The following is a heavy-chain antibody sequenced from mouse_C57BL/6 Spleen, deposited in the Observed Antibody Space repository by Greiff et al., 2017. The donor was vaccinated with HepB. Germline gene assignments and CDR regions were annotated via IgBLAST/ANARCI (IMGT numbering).Heavy chain of an antibody. J-gene: IGHJ3*01. V-gene: IGHV5-16*01. CDR1: GFTFSDYY. CDR2: INYDGSST. CDR3: ARGEGAWFAY. Sequence: EVMLVESEGGLVQPGSSMKLSCTASGFTFSDYYMAWVRQVPEKGLEWVANINYDGSSTYYLDSLKSRFIISRDNAKNILYLQMSSLKSEDTATYYCARGEGAWFAYWGQGTLVTVSA.